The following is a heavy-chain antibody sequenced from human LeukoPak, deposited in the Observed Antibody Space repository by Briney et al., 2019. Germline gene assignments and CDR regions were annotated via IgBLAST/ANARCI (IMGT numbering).Heavy chain of an antibody. Sequence: GGSLRLSCAASGFTFSIYAMHWVRQAPGKGLEYVSAISSSGTITYYANSVKGRFTISRDNSKNTLYLQMNSLRAEDTAVYYCAKDLVGATPYDYWGQGTLVTVSS. CDR1: GFTFSIYA. CDR2: ISSSGTIT. V-gene: IGHV3-64*01. D-gene: IGHD1-26*01. J-gene: IGHJ4*02. CDR3: AKDLVGATPYDY.